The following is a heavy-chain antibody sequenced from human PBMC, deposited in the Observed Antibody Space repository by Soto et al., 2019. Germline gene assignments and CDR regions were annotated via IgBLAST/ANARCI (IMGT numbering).Heavy chain of an antibody. J-gene: IGHJ6*02. CDR1: GGSISSSSYY. Sequence: SETLSLTCTVSGGSISSSSYYWGWIRQPPGKGLEWIGSIYYSGSTYYNPSLKSRVTISVDTSKNQFSLKLSSVTAADTAVYYCARLRGVVGATDSYYYYYGMDVWGQGTTVTVSS. V-gene: IGHV4-39*01. D-gene: IGHD1-26*01. CDR2: IYYSGST. CDR3: ARLRGVVGATDSYYYYYGMDV.